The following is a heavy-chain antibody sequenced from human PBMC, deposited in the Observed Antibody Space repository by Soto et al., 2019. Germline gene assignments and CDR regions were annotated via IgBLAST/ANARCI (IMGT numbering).Heavy chain of an antibody. D-gene: IGHD3-16*01. J-gene: IGHJ5*02. CDR1: GGSISSYY. V-gene: IGHV4-59*01. CDR3: ARDVDRFNWFDP. CDR2: IYYSGST. Sequence: SETLSLTCTVSGGSISSYYWSWIRQPPGKGLEWIGYIYYSGSTNYNPSLKSRVTTSVDTSKNQFSLKLSSVTAADTAVYYCARDVDRFNWFDPWGQGTLVTVSS.